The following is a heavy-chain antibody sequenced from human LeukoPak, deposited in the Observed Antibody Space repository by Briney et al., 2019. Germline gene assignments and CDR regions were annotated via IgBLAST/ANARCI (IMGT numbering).Heavy chain of an antibody. CDR1: GGSFSGYY. CDR3: ARGFGIAAAGSYFDY. D-gene: IGHD6-13*01. CDR2: INHSGST. Sequence: SETLSLTCAVYGGSFSGYYWSWIRQPPGKVLEWIGEINHSGSTNYNPSLKSRVTISVDTSKDQFSLKLSSVTAADTAVYYCARGFGIAAAGSYFDYWGQGTLVTVSS. V-gene: IGHV4-34*01. J-gene: IGHJ4*02.